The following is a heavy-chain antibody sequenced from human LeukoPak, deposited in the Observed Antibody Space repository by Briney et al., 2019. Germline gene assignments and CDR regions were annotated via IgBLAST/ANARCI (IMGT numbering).Heavy chain of an antibody. CDR2: ISYDGSNK. D-gene: IGHD2-15*01. CDR1: GFTFSSYA. V-gene: IGHV3-30-3*01. Sequence: GGSLRLSCAASGFTFSSYAMHWVRQAPGKGLEWVAVISYDGSNKYYADSVKGRFTISRDNSKNTLYLQMNSLRAEDTAVYYCASPKVGNYYGTDVWGQGTTVTVSS. CDR3: ASPKVGNYYGTDV. J-gene: IGHJ6*02.